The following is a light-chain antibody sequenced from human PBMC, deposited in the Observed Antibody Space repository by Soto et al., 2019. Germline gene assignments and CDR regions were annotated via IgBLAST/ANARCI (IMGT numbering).Light chain of an antibody. CDR1: KSVSSSY. V-gene: IGKV3-20*01. J-gene: IGKJ2*01. Sequence: DSVLTQSPCTLSLSPGDRATLSCRARKSVSSSYLAWYQQKPVQAPRLLIYGASSRATGIPDRFSGSGSGTEFTLTISILEPEDFAVYYCTQYGSSPPNPCDQGTKLEIK. CDR2: GAS. CDR3: TQYGSSPPNP.